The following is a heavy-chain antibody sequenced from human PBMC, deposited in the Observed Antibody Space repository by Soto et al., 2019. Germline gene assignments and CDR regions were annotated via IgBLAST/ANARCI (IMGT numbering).Heavy chain of an antibody. Sequence: PSETLSLTCTVSGASISGYYWSWIRQPPGKGLEWIGYISYGGSTDYNPSLKSRVIISEDTSKNQFSLKLTSVTTADAAVYYCVRSFSGGWPYFDYWGQGTLVTVSS. CDR3: VRSFSGGWPYFDY. CDR2: ISYGGST. CDR1: GASISGYY. V-gene: IGHV4-59*01. J-gene: IGHJ4*02. D-gene: IGHD1-26*01.